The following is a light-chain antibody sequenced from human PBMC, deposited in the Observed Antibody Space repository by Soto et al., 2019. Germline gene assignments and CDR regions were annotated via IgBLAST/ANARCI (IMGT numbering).Light chain of an antibody. CDR1: SSDVGAYGY. CDR2: DVS. Sequence: QSALTQPASVSGSPGQSITISCTGTSSDVGAYGYVSWYQQHPDKAPKLMIYDVSNRPSGVSNRFSGSKSVNTATLTISGLQAEDEADYYCSSYTTSNTLVFGTGTKLTVL. J-gene: IGLJ1*01. CDR3: SSYTTSNTLV. V-gene: IGLV2-14*03.